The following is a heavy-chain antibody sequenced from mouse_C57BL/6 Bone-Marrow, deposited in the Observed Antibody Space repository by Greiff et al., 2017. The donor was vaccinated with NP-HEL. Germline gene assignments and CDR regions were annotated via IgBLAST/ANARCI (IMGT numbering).Heavy chain of an antibody. V-gene: IGHV1-26*01. CDR1: GYTFTNYW. CDR2: INPSNGGN. Sequence: EVQLQQSGPELVKPGASVKMSCKASGYTFTNYWMNWVKQRHGKGLEWIGDINPSNGGNNYNEKFKGKATLTVDKSSSTAYMQLSSLTSEDSAVYYCARATYYDYAAGLDFWGQGTSVTVSS. D-gene: IGHD2-4*01. J-gene: IGHJ4*01. CDR3: ARATYYDYAAGLDF.